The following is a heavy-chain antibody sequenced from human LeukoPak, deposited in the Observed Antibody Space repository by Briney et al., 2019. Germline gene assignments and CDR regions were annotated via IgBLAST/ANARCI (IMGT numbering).Heavy chain of an antibody. Sequence: GSLRLSFAASGFPFSSYAMHWVRQAPGKGLEWVAVISYDGSNKYYADSVKGRFTISRDNSKNTLYLQMNSLRAEDTAVYYCARDEHDILTGYSPGFDYWGQGTLVTVSS. D-gene: IGHD3-9*01. J-gene: IGHJ4*02. CDR3: ARDEHDILTGYSPGFDY. V-gene: IGHV3-30*04. CDR1: GFPFSSYA. CDR2: ISYDGSNK.